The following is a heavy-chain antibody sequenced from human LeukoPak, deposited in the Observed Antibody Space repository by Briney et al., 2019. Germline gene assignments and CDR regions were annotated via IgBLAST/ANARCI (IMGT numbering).Heavy chain of an antibody. CDR1: GFTFSSYG. CDR3: AKDRSCLAAAGIFDY. CDR2: IWYDGSNK. Sequence: PGRSLRLSCAASGFTFSSYGMHWVRQAPGKGLEWVAVIWYDGSNKYYADSVKGRFTISRDNSKNTLYLQMNSLRAEDTAVYYCAKDRSCLAAAGIFDYWGQGTLVTVSS. D-gene: IGHD6-13*01. V-gene: IGHV3-33*06. J-gene: IGHJ4*02.